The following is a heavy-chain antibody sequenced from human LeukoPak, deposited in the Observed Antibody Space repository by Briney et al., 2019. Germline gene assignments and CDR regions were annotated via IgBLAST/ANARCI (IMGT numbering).Heavy chain of an antibody. Sequence: KASETLSLTCSVSSGSVSSYYGSWIREPPGKGLGGIGYFFYSGSTNYNPSLRSRVTIVVDTSKNPFSLKLSSVTAADTAVYYCARDYDFWSGCYYLHYWGQGRLVTVSS. CDR2: FFYSGST. CDR1: SGSVSSYY. CDR3: ARDYDFWSGCYYLHY. D-gene: IGHD3-3*01. J-gene: IGHJ4*02. V-gene: IGHV4-59*02.